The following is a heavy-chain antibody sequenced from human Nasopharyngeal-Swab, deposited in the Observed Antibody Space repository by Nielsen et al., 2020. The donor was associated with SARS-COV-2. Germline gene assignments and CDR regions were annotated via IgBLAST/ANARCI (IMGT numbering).Heavy chain of an antibody. D-gene: IGHD6-19*01. Sequence: SVNVSCKASGYTFTDHYMHWVRQAPGQGLEWMGRINPNSGGTNYAQKFQGRVTMTRDTSISTAYMELSRLRSDDTAVYYCARDPTSVAGTGDYYYGMDVWGQGTTVTVSS. CDR2: INPNSGGT. CDR1: GYTFTDHY. CDR3: ARDPTSVAGTGDYYYGMDV. V-gene: IGHV1-2*06. J-gene: IGHJ6*02.